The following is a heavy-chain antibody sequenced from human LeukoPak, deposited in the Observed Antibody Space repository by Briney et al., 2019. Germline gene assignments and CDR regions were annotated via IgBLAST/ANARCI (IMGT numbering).Heavy chain of an antibody. CDR2: ISGSGGNT. V-gene: IGHV3-23*01. J-gene: IGHJ4*02. D-gene: IGHD2-2*01. Sequence: GGSLRLSCAASGFTFSSYAMTWVRQAPGKGLEWVSAISGSGGNTYYADSVKGRFTISRDNSKNTLYPQMNSLRAEDTAVYYCAKGSRVEPVAYCDYWGQGTLVTVSS. CDR1: GFTFSSYA. CDR3: AKGSRVEPVAYCDY.